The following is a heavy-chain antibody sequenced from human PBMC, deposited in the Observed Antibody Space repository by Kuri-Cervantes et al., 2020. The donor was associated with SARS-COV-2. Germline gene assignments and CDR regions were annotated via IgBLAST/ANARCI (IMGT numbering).Heavy chain of an antibody. CDR3: ARVHYDSSGYFDY. Sequence: GGSLRLSCKASGYTFTSYYMHWVRQAPGQGLEWMGIINPSGGSTSYAQKFQGRVTMTRDTSTSTVYMELSSLRSEDAAVYYCARVHYDSSGYFDYWGQGTLVTVSS. V-gene: IGHV1-46*03. J-gene: IGHJ4*02. CDR2: INPSGGST. D-gene: IGHD3-22*01. CDR1: GYTFTSYY.